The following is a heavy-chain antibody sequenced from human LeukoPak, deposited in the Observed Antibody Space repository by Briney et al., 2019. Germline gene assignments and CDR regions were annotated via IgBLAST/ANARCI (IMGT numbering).Heavy chain of an antibody. J-gene: IGHJ4*02. D-gene: IGHD4-17*01. CDR3: ARAGGYGDYPFDY. CDR2: INHSGST. Sequence: SETLSLTCAVYGGSFSGYYWSWIRQPPGKGLEWIGEINHSGSTNYNASLKSRVTISVDKSKNQFSLKLTSVTAADTAVYYCARAGGYGDYPFDYWGQGTLVTVSS. CDR1: GGSFSGYY. V-gene: IGHV4-34*01.